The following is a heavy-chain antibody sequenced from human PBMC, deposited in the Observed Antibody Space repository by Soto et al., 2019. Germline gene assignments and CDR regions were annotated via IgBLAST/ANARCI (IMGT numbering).Heavy chain of an antibody. Sequence: QVQLVQSGAEVKKPGSSVKVSCKASGGTFSSYAISWVRQAPGQGLEWMGGIIPIFGTANYAQKFQGRGTITADESTSTAYMELSSLRSEDTAVYYCARDTIKPYYYGSGSYFDYWGQGTLVTVSS. CDR1: GGTFSSYA. J-gene: IGHJ4*02. CDR2: IIPIFGTA. CDR3: ARDTIKPYYYGSGSYFDY. D-gene: IGHD3-10*01. V-gene: IGHV1-69*01.